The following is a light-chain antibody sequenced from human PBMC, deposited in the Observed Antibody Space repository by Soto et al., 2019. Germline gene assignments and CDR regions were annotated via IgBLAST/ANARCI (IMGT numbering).Light chain of an antibody. CDR2: KAS. Sequence: DIQMTQSPSTLSASVGDRVTITCRASQSISSWLAWYQQKPGKAPKLLIYKASSLESGVPSRFSGSGSGTEFTLTIRSLQPDDFATYSCQQYNIYSYTFGQGTKLEIK. J-gene: IGKJ2*01. CDR1: QSISSW. V-gene: IGKV1-5*03. CDR3: QQYNIYSYT.